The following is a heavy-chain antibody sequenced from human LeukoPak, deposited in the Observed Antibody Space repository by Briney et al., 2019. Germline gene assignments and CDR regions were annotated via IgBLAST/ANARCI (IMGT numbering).Heavy chain of an antibody. CDR2: VHDGGET. CDR1: TDSFSTYY. D-gene: IGHD5-12*01. Sequence: PGESLSLTCTVSTDSFSTYYWSWVRQPPGKGLEWIGYVHDGGETNYSPTIQSPVTMSVHTSKTNSSPKLSSVSAADTPISRRARTGRAEWRRFRFGGLDIWGQGTKVTVSS. V-gene: IGHV4-59*01. J-gene: IGHJ3*02. CDR3: ARTGRAEWRRFRFGGLDI.